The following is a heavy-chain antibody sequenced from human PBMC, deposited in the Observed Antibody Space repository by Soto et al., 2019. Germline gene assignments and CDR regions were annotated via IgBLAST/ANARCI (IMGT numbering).Heavy chain of an antibody. J-gene: IGHJ1*01. V-gene: IGHV4-39*07. D-gene: IGHD3-22*01. CDR1: GGSIRSSSYYY. CDR2: INYSGST. Sequence: PSETLSLTCTVSGGSIRSSSYYYWAWIRQPPGKGLKWIGSINYSGSTYYNPSLKSQVTISVDTSKNQFSLKLSSVTAADTAVYYCARLGHVYYYDSSGYREYFQHWGQGTLVTVSS. CDR3: ARLGHVYYYDSSGYREYFQH.